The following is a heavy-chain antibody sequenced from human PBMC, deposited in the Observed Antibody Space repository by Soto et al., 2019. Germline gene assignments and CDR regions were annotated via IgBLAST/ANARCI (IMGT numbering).Heavy chain of an antibody. CDR2: INHSGST. CDR1: GGSFSGYY. D-gene: IGHD1-1*01. J-gene: IGHJ4*02. V-gene: IGHV4-34*01. CDR3: ARVGQTVTLDRYREDY. Sequence: QVQLQQWGAGLLKPSETLSLTCAVYGGSFSGYYWCWIHHPPGKGLEWIGEINHSGSTNYNPSLKSRVTISVDPSKNQFSLELSSVTAADTAVYYCARVGQTVTLDRYREDYWGQGTLVTASS.